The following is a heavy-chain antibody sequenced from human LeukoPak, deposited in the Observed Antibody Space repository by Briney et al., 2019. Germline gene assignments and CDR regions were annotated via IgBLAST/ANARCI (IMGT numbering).Heavy chain of an antibody. V-gene: IGHV1-18*01. Sequence: ASVKVSCKASGYTFTSYGISWVRQAPGQGLEWMGWISAYNGNTNYAQKLQGRVTMTTDTSTSTAYMELRSLRSDATAVYYCASQYYYDSSGYPTWGQGTLVTVSS. D-gene: IGHD3-22*01. J-gene: IGHJ5*02. CDR1: GYTFTSYG. CDR3: ASQYYYDSSGYPT. CDR2: ISAYNGNT.